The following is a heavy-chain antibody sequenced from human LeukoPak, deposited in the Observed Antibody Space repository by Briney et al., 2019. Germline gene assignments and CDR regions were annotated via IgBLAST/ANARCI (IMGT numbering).Heavy chain of an antibody. V-gene: IGHV1-69*13. J-gene: IGHJ4*02. CDR2: IIPIFGTA. CDR3: AREGGSYYYGSGSLEQTAYFDY. Sequence: GASVKVSCKASGGTFSSYAISWVRQAPGQGLEWMGGIIPIFGTANYAQKFQGRVTITADESTSTAYMELSSLRSEDTAVYYCAREGGSYYYGSGSLEQTAYFDYWGQGTLVTVSS. D-gene: IGHD3-10*01. CDR1: GGTFSSYA.